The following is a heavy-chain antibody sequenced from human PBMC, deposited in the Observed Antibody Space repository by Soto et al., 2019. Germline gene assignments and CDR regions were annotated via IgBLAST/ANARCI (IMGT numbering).Heavy chain of an antibody. CDR3: AKDLGYSYGYYYYGMDV. CDR1: GFTFSSYA. V-gene: IGHV3-23*01. Sequence: GGSLRLSCAVSGFTFSSYAMSWVRQAPGKGLEWVSAISGSGGSTYYADCVKGRFTISRDNSKNTLYLQMNSLRAEDTAVYYCAKDLGYSYGYYYYGMDVWGQGTTVTVSS. CDR2: ISGSGGST. D-gene: IGHD5-18*01. J-gene: IGHJ6*02.